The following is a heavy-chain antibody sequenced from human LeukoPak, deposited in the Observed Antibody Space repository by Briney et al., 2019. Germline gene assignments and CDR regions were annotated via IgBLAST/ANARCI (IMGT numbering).Heavy chain of an antibody. V-gene: IGHV4-30-2*01. CDR1: GGSISRGFSC. J-gene: IGHJ5*02. CDR2: IYHSGRP. CDR3: ARGYGDSPEGLDP. Sequence: SETLSLTCAVSGGSISRGFSCWNWIRQPPGKGLEWIVYIYHSGRPSYTPSLKSRVSMSVDKSKNHFSLILTSVTAADTAVYYCARGYGDSPEGLDPGGQGTRV. D-gene: IGHD4-17*01.